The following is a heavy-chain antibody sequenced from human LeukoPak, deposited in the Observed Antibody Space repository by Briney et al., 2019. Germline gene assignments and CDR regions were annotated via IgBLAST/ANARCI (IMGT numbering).Heavy chain of an antibody. J-gene: IGHJ4*02. D-gene: IGHD7-27*01. CDR3: VRDKDWGFDS. V-gene: IGHV3-48*01. CDR1: GFTFTTYS. CDR2: MGIGTSTI. Sequence: PGESLRLSYAASGFTFTTYSMNWVRQAPGKGLEWVSHMGIGTSTIGYADSVKGRFTISRDNAKNSVHLQMSNLRVDDSAVYYCVRDKDWGFDSWGQGTLVTVSS.